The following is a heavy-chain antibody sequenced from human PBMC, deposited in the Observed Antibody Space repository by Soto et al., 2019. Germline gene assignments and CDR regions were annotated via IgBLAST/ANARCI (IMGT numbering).Heavy chain of an antibody. CDR1: GYTFTSYY. Sequence: ASVKVSCKASGYTFTSYYMHWVRQAPGQGLEWMGIINPSGGSTSYAQKFQGRVTMTRDTSTSTVYMELSSLRSEDTAVYYCARDLPMDYDSSGYYRVPNWFDPWGQGTRVTVAS. V-gene: IGHV1-46*01. J-gene: IGHJ5*02. D-gene: IGHD3-22*01. CDR2: INPSGGST. CDR3: ARDLPMDYDSSGYYRVPNWFDP.